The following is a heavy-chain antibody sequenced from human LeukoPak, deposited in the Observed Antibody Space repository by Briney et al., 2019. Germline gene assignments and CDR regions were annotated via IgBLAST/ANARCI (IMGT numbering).Heavy chain of an antibody. CDR3: ARQGSSSWYSEFDY. CDR1: GGSISSSSYY. Sequence: SETLSLTCTVSGGSISSSSYYWGWIRQPPGKGLEWIGSIYYSGSTYYNPSLKSRVTISVDTSKNQFSLKLGSVTAADTAVYYCARQGSSSWYSEFDYWGQGTLVTVSS. D-gene: IGHD6-13*01. V-gene: IGHV4-39*01. CDR2: IYYSGST. J-gene: IGHJ4*02.